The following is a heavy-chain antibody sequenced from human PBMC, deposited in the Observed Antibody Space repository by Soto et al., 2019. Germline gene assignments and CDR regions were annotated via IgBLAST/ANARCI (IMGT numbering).Heavy chain of an antibody. V-gene: IGHV4-38-2*01. CDR3: APVGPWVPYYCASSPCSFENRFDP. J-gene: IGHJ5*02. CDR2: ICHGGSP. CDR1: GYSISSGYY. Sequence: SETLSLTCAVSGYSISSGYYWGWLRQPPGKGLEWLGSICHGGSPYCKPYSTGRVSLSIYMSILHVSLILNSVAAAGTAVYDCAPVGPWVPYYCASSPCSFENRFDPWGQGTLFTVSS. D-gene: IGHD3-22*01.